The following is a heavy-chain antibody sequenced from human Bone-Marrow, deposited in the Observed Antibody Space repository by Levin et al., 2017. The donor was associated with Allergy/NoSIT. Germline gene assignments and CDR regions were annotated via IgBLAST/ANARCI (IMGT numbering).Heavy chain of an antibody. CDR3: AKDHYYGSGSYYTRRWYYYMDV. V-gene: IGHV3-30*18. CDR1: GFTFSSYG. CDR2: ISYDGSNK. D-gene: IGHD3-10*01. J-gene: IGHJ6*03. Sequence: GGSLRLSCAASGFTFSSYGMHWVRQAPGKGLEWVAVISYDGSNKYYADSVKGRFTISRDNSKNTLYLQMNSLRAEDTAVYYCAKDHYYGSGSYYTRRWYYYMDVWGKGTTVTVSS.